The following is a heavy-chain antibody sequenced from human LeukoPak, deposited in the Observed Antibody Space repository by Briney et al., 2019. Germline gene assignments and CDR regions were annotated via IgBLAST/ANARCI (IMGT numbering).Heavy chain of an antibody. CDR2: ISGSGGST. CDR3: AKDDGIAVAGTPSG. V-gene: IGHV3-23*01. D-gene: IGHD6-19*01. J-gene: IGHJ4*02. CDR1: GFTFSSYA. Sequence: GGSLRLSCAASGFTFSSYAMSWVRQAPGKGLEWVSAISGSGGSTYYADSEKGRFTISRDNSKNTLYLQMNSLRAEDTAVYYCAKDDGIAVAGTPSGWGQGTLVTVSS.